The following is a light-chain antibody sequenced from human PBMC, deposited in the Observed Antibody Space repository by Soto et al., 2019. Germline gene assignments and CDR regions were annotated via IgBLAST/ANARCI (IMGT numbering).Light chain of an antibody. CDR2: AAS. CDR1: QSITTF. V-gene: IGKV1-39*01. J-gene: IGKJ1*01. CDR3: QQAYGAPPT. Sequence: DIQVTQSPSSLSASVGDRVTITCRASQSITTFLNWYQQKPGNAPKLLIYAASSLQTGVTSRFSGSGSGTDFTLTFSSLQREDFATYYCQQAYGAPPTFGQGTKVEIK.